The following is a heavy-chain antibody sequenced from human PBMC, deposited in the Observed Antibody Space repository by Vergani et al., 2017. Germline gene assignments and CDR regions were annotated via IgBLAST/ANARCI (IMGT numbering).Heavy chain of an antibody. CDR1: GFTFSSYA. V-gene: IGHV3-23*01. D-gene: IGHD2-15*01. CDR2: ISDGGDNT. CDR3: AKGYCSGGSCYRTKLPDAFDI. J-gene: IGHJ3*02. Sequence: EVQLLESGGGLVQPGGSLRLSCAASGFTFSSYAMSWVRQAPGKGLEWVSSISDGGDNTYYADSVQGRFTVSRDNSKNTLFLQMNSLRGEDTAIYYCAKGYCSGGSCYRTKLPDAFDIWGQGTMVTVSS.